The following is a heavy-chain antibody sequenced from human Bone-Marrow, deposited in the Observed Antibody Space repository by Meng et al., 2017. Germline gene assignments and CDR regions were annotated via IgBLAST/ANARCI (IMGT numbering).Heavy chain of an antibody. D-gene: IGHD3-3*01. CDR1: GFTFSSYG. J-gene: IGHJ6*02. V-gene: IGHV3-33*01. Sequence: GESLKISCAASGFTFSSYGMHWVRQAPGKGLEWVAVIWYDGSNKYYADSVKGRFTISRDNSKNTLYLQMNSLRAEDTAVYYCARDLYDFWSGYQGYYGMDVWGQGTTVTVSS. CDR2: IWYDGSNK. CDR3: ARDLYDFWSGYQGYYGMDV.